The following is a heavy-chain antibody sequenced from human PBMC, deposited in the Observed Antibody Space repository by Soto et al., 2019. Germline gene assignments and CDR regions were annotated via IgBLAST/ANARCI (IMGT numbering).Heavy chain of an antibody. Sequence: LSLTCTVSGGSISSGDYYWSWIRQPPGKGLEWIGYIYYSGSTYYNPSLKSRVTISVDTSKNQFSLKLSSVTAADTAVYYCARVDIQLSYYFDYWGQGTLVTVSS. CDR2: IYYSGST. CDR1: GGSISSGDYY. D-gene: IGHD5-18*01. CDR3: ARVDIQLSYYFDY. V-gene: IGHV4-30-4*01. J-gene: IGHJ4*02.